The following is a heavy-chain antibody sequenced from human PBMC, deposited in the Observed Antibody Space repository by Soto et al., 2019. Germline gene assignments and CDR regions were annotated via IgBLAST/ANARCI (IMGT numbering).Heavy chain of an antibody. V-gene: IGHV3-9*01. CDR2: ISWNGGGI. Sequence: PGGSLRLSCAEAGFKINEYGMLRDRQAPGKGLEGVSSISWNGGGIGYAGPVTGRFTIARANAKHSMYLQMHNLRGEDTALYHCVKGAPFYDSGGFRIWTPYFHYWGNGILVTVYS. CDR1: GFKINEYG. D-gene: IGHD5-18*01. J-gene: IGHJ4*01. CDR3: VKGAPFYDSGGFRIWTPYFHY.